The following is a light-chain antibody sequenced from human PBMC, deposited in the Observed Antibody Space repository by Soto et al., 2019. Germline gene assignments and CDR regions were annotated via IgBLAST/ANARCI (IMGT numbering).Light chain of an antibody. CDR3: CSYAGSDTDVV. CDR2: DVS. CDR1: SSDVGGYNY. V-gene: IGLV2-11*01. Sequence: QSVLTQPRSVSGSPGQSVTISCTGTSSDVGGYNYVSWYQPHPGQAPKLMIYDVSKRPSGVPDRFSGSKSGNTASLTISGLQAEDEADYYCCSYAGSDTDVVFGGGTKLTVL. J-gene: IGLJ2*01.